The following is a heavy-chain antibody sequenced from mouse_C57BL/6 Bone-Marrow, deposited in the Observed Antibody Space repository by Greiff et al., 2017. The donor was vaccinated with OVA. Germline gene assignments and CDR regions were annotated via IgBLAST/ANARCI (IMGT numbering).Heavy chain of an antibody. CDR2: IDPSDSYT. CDR3: ARYYDYGYAMDY. J-gene: IGHJ4*01. D-gene: IGHD2-4*01. CDR1: GYTFTSYW. Sequence: VQLKQSGAELVKPGASVKLSCKASGYTFTSYWMQWVKQRPGQGLEWIGEIDPSDSYTNYNQKFKGKATLTVDTSSSTAYMQLSSLTSEDSAVYYCARYYDYGYAMDYWGQGTSVTVSS. V-gene: IGHV1-50*01.